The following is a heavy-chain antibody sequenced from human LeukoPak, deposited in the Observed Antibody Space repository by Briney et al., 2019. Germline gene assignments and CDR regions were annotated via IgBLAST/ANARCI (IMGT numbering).Heavy chain of an antibody. CDR3: ARRRTVYPFDY. V-gene: IGHV4-39*01. CDR2: IYYSGST. Sequence: PSETLSLTCTVSGGSISSSSYYWGWIRQPPGKGLEWIGSIYYSGSTYYNPSLKSRVTISVDTSKNQFSLKLSSVTAADTAVYYCARRRTVYPFDYWGQGTLVTVSS. CDR1: GGSISSSSYY. J-gene: IGHJ4*02. D-gene: IGHD2-2*02.